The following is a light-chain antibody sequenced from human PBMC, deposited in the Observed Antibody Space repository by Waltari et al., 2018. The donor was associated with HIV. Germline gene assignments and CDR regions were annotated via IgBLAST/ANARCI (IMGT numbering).Light chain of an antibody. J-gene: IGLJ2*01. CDR1: STDVPTYNY. V-gene: IGLV2-8*01. CDR3: TSYEGKNKLV. Sequence: QSALTQPPSASGSPGQSVTISCTGTSTDVPTYNYVSWYQQHPGEAPKILIYEVNKRPSGVPDRFSGSKSGNTASLTVSGLQADDEADYYCTSYEGKNKLVFGGGTKLTVL. CDR2: EVN.